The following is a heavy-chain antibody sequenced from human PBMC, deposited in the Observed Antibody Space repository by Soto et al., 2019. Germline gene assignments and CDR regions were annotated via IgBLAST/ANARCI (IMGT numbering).Heavy chain of an antibody. V-gene: IGHV1-2*04. D-gene: IGHD4-17*01. CDR2: INPNSGGT. J-gene: IGHJ6*02. CDR3: ARDRGVFLPPPTTVRLLAGMDV. Sequence: ASVKVSCKASGYTFTGYYMHWVRQSPGQGLEWMGWINPNSGGTNYAQKFQGWVTMTRDTSISTAYMELSRLRSDDTAVYYCARDRGVFLPPPTTVRLLAGMDVWGQGTTVTVS. CDR1: GYTFTGYY.